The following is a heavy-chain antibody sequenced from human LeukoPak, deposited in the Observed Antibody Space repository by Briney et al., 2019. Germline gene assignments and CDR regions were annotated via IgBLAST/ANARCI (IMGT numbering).Heavy chain of an antibody. D-gene: IGHD1-26*01. J-gene: IGHJ4*02. V-gene: IGHV4-59*01. CDR3: ARGGRELLPFDY. Sequence: PSETLSLTCTVSGGSISSYYWSWNRQPPGKGLEWIGYIYYSGSTNYNPSLKSRVTISVDTSKNQFSLKLSSVTAADTAVYYCARGGRELLPFDYWGQGTLVTVSS. CDR1: GGSISSYY. CDR2: IYYSGST.